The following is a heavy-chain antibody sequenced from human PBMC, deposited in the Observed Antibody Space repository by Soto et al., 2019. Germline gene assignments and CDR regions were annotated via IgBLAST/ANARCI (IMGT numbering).Heavy chain of an antibody. Sequence: GESLKISCKASGYSFSDYWIGWVRQMPGKGLERMGVIYPGDSDTRYSPSFQGQVTISADKSISTTYLQWSSLKASDTAMYYCARRGQYCSTSSCRFDPWGQGTLVTVSS. CDR2: IYPGDSDT. V-gene: IGHV5-51*01. D-gene: IGHD2-2*01. CDR3: ARRGQYCSTSSCRFDP. J-gene: IGHJ5*02. CDR1: GYSFSDYW.